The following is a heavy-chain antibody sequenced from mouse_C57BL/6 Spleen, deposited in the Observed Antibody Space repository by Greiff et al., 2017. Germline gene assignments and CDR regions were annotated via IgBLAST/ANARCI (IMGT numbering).Heavy chain of an antibody. CDR2: ISYDGSN. D-gene: IGHD2-1*01. CDR3: AREGNGNLYAMDY. CDR1: GYSITSGYY. V-gene: IGHV3-6*01. Sequence: EVHLVESGPGLVKPSQSLSLTCSVTGYSITSGYYWNWIRQFPGNKLEWMGYISYDGSNNYNPSLKNRISITRDTSKNQFFLKLNSVTTEDTATYYCAREGNGNLYAMDYWGQGTSVTVSS. J-gene: IGHJ4*01.